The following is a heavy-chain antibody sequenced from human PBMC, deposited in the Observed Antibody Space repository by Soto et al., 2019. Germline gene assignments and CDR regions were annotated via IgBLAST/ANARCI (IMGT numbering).Heavy chain of an antibody. CDR2: IYSGGRT. J-gene: IGHJ4*01. CDR3: ARRYSTNGDYFDY. V-gene: IGHV3-66*01. Sequence: PGGSLRLSWAASGCTASSNYMNWVRQAPGKGLEWVSVIYSGGRTYYADSVRGRFTISRDNSKNTLYLQMNSLRAEDTAVYYGARRYSTNGDYFDYWAHGTLVTVSS. CDR1: GCTASSNY. D-gene: IGHD2-2*01.